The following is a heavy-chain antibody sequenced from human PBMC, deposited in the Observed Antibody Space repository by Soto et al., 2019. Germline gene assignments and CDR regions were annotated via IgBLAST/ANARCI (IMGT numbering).Heavy chain of an antibody. CDR1: GGSISSSSYY. J-gene: IGHJ6*03. Sequence: SETLSLTCTVSGGSISSSSYYWGWIRQPPGRGLEWIGSISYSGRTYYNPSLKSRVTISVDTSKNQFSLKLSSVTAADTAVYYCARHGLAPYYYYYYMDVWGKGTTVTVSS. CDR2: ISYSGRT. CDR3: ARHGLAPYYYYYYMDV. V-gene: IGHV4-39*01.